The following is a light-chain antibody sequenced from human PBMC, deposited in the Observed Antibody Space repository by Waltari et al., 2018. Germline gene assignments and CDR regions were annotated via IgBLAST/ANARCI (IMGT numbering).Light chain of an antibody. V-gene: IGLV2-23*01. CDR2: EGS. CDR3: CSYAGSSTXX. J-gene: IGLJ2*01. CDR1: SSDVGSYNL. Sequence: ALTQPAXVSGSPGQSIXIXXTGTSSDVGSYNLVPWYQQHPGKAPKLMIXEGSKRPSGVXNXFXGXXSXNTASLTISGLXAEDEAXYYCCSYAGSSTXXFXGGTXLTVL.